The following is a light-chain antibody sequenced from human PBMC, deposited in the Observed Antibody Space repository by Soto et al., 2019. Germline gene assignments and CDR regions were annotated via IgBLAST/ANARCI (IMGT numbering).Light chain of an antibody. V-gene: IGLV2-14*01. CDR3: SSFASSNTVI. CDR1: SSDVGGYNY. Sequence: QSALTQPASVSGSPGQSITISCTGTSSDVGGYNYVSWYQQHPGKAPKLMIYDVSNRPSGVSNRFSGSKSGNTASLTISGLRAEDDADYYCSSFASSNTVIFGGGTELTVL. CDR2: DVS. J-gene: IGLJ2*01.